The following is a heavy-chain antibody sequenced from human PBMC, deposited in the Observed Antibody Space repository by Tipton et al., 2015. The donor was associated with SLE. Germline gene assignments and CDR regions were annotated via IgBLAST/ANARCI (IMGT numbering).Heavy chain of an antibody. CDR3: ARAPEGDLLGGMDV. Sequence: TLSLTCTVSGGSISSNIHYWGWIRQPPRKGLGWIGSIYYSGTTYYNPALTSRVTISVDTSKNQFSLKVRSLTAADTTVYYCARAPEGDLLGGMDVWGQGTPVTVSS. CDR2: IYYSGTT. V-gene: IGHV4-39*07. CDR1: GGSISSNIHY. D-gene: IGHD3-16*01. J-gene: IGHJ6*02.